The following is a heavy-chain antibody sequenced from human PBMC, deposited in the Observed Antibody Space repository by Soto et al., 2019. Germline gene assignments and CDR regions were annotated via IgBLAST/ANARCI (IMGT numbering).Heavy chain of an antibody. CDR2: VYDLDGT. D-gene: IGHD5-12*01. CDR1: GLTVSGKKY. V-gene: IGHV3-53*01. J-gene: IGHJ3*02. CDR3: ATWHLREHAYEI. Sequence: DVQLVESGGGLIQPGGSLRLSCVASGLTVSGKKYMAWVRQAPGKGPEWVSGVYDLDGTYYADSVRGRFTTSIDSSRTTVYLQMRDLRPEDTALYFCATWHLREHAYEIGVQGTMVTVSS.